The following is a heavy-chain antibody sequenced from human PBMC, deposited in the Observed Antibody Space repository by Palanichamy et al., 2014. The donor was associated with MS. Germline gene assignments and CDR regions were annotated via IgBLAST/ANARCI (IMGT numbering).Heavy chain of an antibody. CDR1: GGSISDYY. J-gene: IGHJ4*02. CDR2: IYSSGST. V-gene: IGHV4-4*07. D-gene: IGHD2/OR15-2a*01. Sequence: QVQLQESGPGLVKPSETLTLNCTVSGGSISDYYWSWVRQPAGKGLEWIGRIYSSGSTNYNPSLKSRVIMSVDTSKNQFSLSLGSVTAADTAVYFCARGLYSTSPFDHWGQGTLVTVSS. CDR3: ARGLYSTSPFDH.